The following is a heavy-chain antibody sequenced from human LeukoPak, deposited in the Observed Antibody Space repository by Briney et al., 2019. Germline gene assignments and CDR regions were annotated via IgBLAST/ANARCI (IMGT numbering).Heavy chain of an antibody. J-gene: IGHJ4*02. CDR3: AIEKTYYGSGNYFES. D-gene: IGHD3-10*01. V-gene: IGHV3-66*01. Sequence: GGSLRLSCAASGFTVSTEYMTWVRQVPGKGLECISSIDPDADTWYAKFVGGRITISRDSVKNTLYLQMTSLIPEDTAVYYCAIEKTYYGSGNYFESWGQGTLVTVSS. CDR1: GFTVSTEY. CDR2: IDPDADT.